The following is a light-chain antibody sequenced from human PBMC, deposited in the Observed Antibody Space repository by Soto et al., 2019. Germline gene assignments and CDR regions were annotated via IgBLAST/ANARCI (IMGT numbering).Light chain of an antibody. CDR2: GAS. J-gene: IGKJ2*01. CDR3: QLYGSSPPYT. V-gene: IGKV3-20*01. CDR1: QSVSSSY. Sequence: EIVLTQSPGTLSLSPGERATLSCRASQSVSSSYLAWYQQKPGQAPRLLIYGASSRATGIPDRFSGSGSGTASTLPISRLEPEDFAVYYCQLYGSSPPYTFGREPSGRPN.